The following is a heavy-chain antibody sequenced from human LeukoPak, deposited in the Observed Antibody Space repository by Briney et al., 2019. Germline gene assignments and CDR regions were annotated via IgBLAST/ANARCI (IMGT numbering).Heavy chain of an antibody. V-gene: IGHV4-34*01. CDR2: IHHYGTT. J-gene: IGHJ4*02. CDR3: ARGHKQYYYDSSGYVGY. CDR1: GGSFSGYY. Sequence: SETLSLTCAVYGGSFSGYYWSWIRQTPEKGLEWIGEIHHYGTTNYNPSLKSRVTILIDTSKIQFSLKLSSVTAADTAVYYCARGHKQYYYDSSGYVGYWGQGTLVTVSS. D-gene: IGHD3-22*01.